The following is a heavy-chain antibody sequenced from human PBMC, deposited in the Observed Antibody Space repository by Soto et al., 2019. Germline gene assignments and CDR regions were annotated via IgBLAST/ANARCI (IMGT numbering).Heavy chain of an antibody. CDR1: GGSFSGYY. Sequence: QVQLQQLGAGLLKLSETLSLTCAVYGGSFSGYYWSWIRQPPGKVLEWIGEINHSGSTNYNPSLKSRVIISVVTSMNQFSLKLSSVAAADTAVYYCARGGYCSWSYHAFDILFQWTKVTVSS. CDR3: ARGGYCSWSYHAFDI. CDR2: INHSGST. V-gene: IGHV4-34*01. D-gene: IGHD3-10*01. J-gene: IGHJ3*02.